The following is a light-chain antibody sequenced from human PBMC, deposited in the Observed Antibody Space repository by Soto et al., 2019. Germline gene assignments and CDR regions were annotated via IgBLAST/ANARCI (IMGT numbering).Light chain of an antibody. CDR2: DAS. J-gene: IGKJ4*01. Sequence: EIVLTQSPATLSLSPGERATLSCRASQSVSSYLAWYQQKPGQAPRLLIYDASNRATGIPARFSGSGSGTDFTLTISSLEPEDFAVYYCQQRSNWPFFGGGTKVDI. V-gene: IGKV3-11*01. CDR1: QSVSSY. CDR3: QQRSNWPF.